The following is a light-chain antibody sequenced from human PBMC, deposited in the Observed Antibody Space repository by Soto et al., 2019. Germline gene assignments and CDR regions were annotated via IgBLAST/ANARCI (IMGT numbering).Light chain of an antibody. CDR3: SSYADNNNFV. Sequence: QSVLTQPPSASGSPGQSVTISCTGTSSDVGGYQCVSWYQQHPGKAPKLMIYEVSKRPSGVPDRFSGSKSGNMASLTVSGLQAEDEADYYCSSYADNNNFVFGTGTKVTVL. CDR1: SSDVGGYQC. J-gene: IGLJ1*01. V-gene: IGLV2-8*01. CDR2: EVS.